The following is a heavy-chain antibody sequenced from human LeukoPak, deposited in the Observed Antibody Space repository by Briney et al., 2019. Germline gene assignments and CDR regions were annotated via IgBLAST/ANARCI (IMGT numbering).Heavy chain of an antibody. CDR3: AREDWGRFGELSWFDP. Sequence: GASVKVSCKXSGGTFSSDAISWVRQAPGQGLEWMGGIIPIFGTANYSQKFQGRVTITADESTSTAYMELSSLRSEDTAVYYCAREDWGRFGELSWFDPWGQGTLVTVSS. CDR2: IIPIFGTA. V-gene: IGHV1-69*01. CDR1: GGTFSSDA. D-gene: IGHD3-10*01. J-gene: IGHJ5*02.